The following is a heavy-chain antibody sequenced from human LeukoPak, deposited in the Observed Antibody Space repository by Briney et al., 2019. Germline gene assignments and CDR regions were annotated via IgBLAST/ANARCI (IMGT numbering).Heavy chain of an antibody. D-gene: IGHD4-17*01. V-gene: IGHV3-33*03. CDR3: VKDRYGDLEN. CDR2: IWHDGSNK. Sequence: GRSLRLSCAASGFNFRTYGMHWVRQAPGKGLEWLAIIWHDGSNKYYGDSVKGRFTISRDNSKNTLYLEMNSLRAEDTAVYYCVKDRYGDLENWGQGTLVIVSS. CDR1: GFNFRTYG. J-gene: IGHJ4*01.